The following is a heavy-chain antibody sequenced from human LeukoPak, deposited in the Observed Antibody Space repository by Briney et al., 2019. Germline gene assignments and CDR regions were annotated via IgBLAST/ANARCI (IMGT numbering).Heavy chain of an antibody. V-gene: IGHV3-30*18. J-gene: IGHJ4*02. D-gene: IGHD6-13*01. Sequence: GRSLRLSCAASGFTFSSYGMHWVRQAPGKGLEWVAVISYDGSNKYYADSVKGRFTISRDNSKNTLYLQMNSLRAEDTAVYYCAKGDHSSSWYPLFDYWGQGTLVTVSS. CDR3: AKGDHSSSWYPLFDY. CDR2: ISYDGSNK. CDR1: GFTFSSYG.